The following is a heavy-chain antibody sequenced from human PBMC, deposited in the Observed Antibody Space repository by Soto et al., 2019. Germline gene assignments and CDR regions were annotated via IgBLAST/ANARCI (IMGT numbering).Heavy chain of an antibody. V-gene: IGHV3-23*01. J-gene: IGHJ3*02. D-gene: IGHD4-4*01. CDR2: INNSGKRT. CDR1: EFTFSTYA. Sequence: PGGSLRLSCVASEFTFSTYAMSWVRQAPGKGLEWISAINNSGKRTYYADSVKGRFTISRDNSKNTLYLRMSSLRDEDTAVYYCAKVPTGEMATVFQAFDIWGQGTMVTVSS. CDR3: AKVPTGEMATVFQAFDI.